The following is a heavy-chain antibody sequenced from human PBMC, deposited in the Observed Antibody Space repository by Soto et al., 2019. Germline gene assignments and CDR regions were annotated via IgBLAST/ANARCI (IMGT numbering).Heavy chain of an antibody. CDR2: IYYTGST. D-gene: IGHD1-26*01. CDR1: GGSISSGGFY. Sequence: PSETLSLSCTVSGGSISSGGFYWSWVRQHPGKGLEWIGFIYYTGSTFYNPSLRSRFTISVDTSKNQFSLTLDSVTAADTAVYYCARSIVGGNTRQGLGYSGPGNLVTVSS. CDR3: ARSIVGGNTRQGLGY. V-gene: IGHV4-31*03. J-gene: IGHJ4*02.